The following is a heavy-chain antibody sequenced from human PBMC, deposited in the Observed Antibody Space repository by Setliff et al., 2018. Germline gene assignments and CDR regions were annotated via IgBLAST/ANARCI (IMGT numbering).Heavy chain of an antibody. V-gene: IGHV3-49*04. CDR1: GFTFGDYA. CDR2: TT. Sequence: GGSLRLSCTASGFTFGDYAMSWVRQAPGKGLEWVGFTTEYAASVKGRFSVSRDNSKNSLYLQMNSLKTEDTAVYFCFLPYRSPPSWGQGTLVTVSS. CDR3: FLPYRSPPS. J-gene: IGHJ4*02.